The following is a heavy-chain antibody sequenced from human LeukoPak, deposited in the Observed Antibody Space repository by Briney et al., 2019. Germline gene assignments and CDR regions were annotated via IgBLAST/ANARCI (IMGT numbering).Heavy chain of an antibody. V-gene: IGHV3-66*01. CDR2: IYGGGST. Sequence: GGSLRLSCAASGFTFSIHAMSWVRQAPGKGLEWVSVIYGGGSTYYADSVMGRFTISRDSSKTTLFLQMSSLRAEDTAVYYCASRTYYADSSGYSGAFDIWGQGTLVTASS. CDR3: ASRTYYADSSGYSGAFDI. J-gene: IGHJ3*02. D-gene: IGHD3-22*01. CDR1: GFTFSIHA.